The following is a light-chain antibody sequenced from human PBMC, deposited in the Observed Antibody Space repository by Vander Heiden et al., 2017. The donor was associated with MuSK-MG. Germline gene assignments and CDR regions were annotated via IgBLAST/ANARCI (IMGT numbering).Light chain of an antibody. J-gene: IGLJ2*01. CDR3: CSYAGSSTLV. Sequence: SALTQPASVSGSPRQSVTISCTGTSSDGGSYNLVSWYHQQPRKAPKIMISQVRNRAAGVSDRFSGSKSGTTASLTISGLKAEDAADYYCCSYAGSSTLVFGGGTKLTVL. CDR2: QVR. CDR1: SSDGGSYNL. V-gene: IGLV2-23*02.